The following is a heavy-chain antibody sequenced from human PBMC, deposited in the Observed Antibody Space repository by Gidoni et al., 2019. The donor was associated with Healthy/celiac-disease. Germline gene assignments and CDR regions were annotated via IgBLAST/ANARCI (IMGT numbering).Heavy chain of an antibody. Sequence: EVQLLESGGGLVQPGGSLRLSFPASGFTFSSYAMGWVRQAPGKGLEWVAAISGSGGSTYYADSVKGRFTISRDNSKNTLYLQMNSLRAEDTAVYYCAKDQYESQGDWFDPWGQGTLVTVSS. V-gene: IGHV3-23*01. CDR3: AKDQYESQGDWFDP. CDR1: GFTFSSYA. J-gene: IGHJ5*02. D-gene: IGHD2-8*01. CDR2: ISGSGGST.